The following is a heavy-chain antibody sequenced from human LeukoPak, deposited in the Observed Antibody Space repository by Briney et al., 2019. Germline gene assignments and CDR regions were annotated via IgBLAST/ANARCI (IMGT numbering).Heavy chain of an antibody. CDR3: AKSGNCSSTSCYTGRWFDP. D-gene: IGHD2-2*02. Sequence: GGSLRLSCAASGFTFSSYAMHWVRQAPGKGLEWVAVISYDGSNKYYADSVKGRFTISRDNSKNTLYLQMNSLRAEDTAVYYCAKSGNCSSTSCYTGRWFDPWGQGTLVTVSS. J-gene: IGHJ5*02. V-gene: IGHV3-30-3*02. CDR1: GFTFSSYA. CDR2: ISYDGSNK.